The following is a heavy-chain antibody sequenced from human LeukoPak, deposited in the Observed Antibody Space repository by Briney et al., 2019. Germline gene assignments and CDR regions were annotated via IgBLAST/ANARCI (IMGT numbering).Heavy chain of an antibody. V-gene: IGHV3-48*04. CDR1: RFTFSSYS. CDR3: ARGPPNYYDSSVTLDY. D-gene: IGHD3-22*01. J-gene: IGHJ4*02. CDR2: SSSSSSTI. Sequence: GGSLRLSCAASRFTFSSYSMNWVRHAPGKGLEWVSYSSSSSSTIYYADSVKGRFTISRDNAKNTLYLQMNGLRPEDTAVYYCARGPPNYYDSSVTLDYWGQGTLVTVSS.